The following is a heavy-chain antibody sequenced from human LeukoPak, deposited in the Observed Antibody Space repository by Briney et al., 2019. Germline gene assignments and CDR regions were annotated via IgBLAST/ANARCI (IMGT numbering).Heavy chain of an antibody. CDR3: ARGDCSGGSCYGAFDI. Sequence: SETLSLTCTVSGYSISSGYYWGWIRQPPGKGLEWIGSIYHSGSTYYNPSLKSRVTISVDTSKNQFSLKLSSVTAADTAVYYCARGDCSGGSCYGAFDIWGQGTMVTVSS. CDR1: GYSISSGYY. D-gene: IGHD2-15*01. V-gene: IGHV4-38-2*02. J-gene: IGHJ3*02. CDR2: IYHSGST.